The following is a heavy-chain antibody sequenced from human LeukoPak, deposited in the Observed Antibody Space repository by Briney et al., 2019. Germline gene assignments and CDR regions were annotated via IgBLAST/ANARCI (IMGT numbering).Heavy chain of an antibody. Sequence: GESLKISCKASGDRFINYWIAWVRQMPGKGLEWVGMGYPGESETRYSPSFQGQVTVSADKSVDTAYLQWSRLKASDTAMYYCARLSLDCTGGTCLDLDSWGQGTLVTISS. CDR3: ARLSLDCTGGTCLDLDS. CDR2: GYPGESET. V-gene: IGHV5-51*01. D-gene: IGHD2-8*02. CDR1: GDRFINYW. J-gene: IGHJ4*02.